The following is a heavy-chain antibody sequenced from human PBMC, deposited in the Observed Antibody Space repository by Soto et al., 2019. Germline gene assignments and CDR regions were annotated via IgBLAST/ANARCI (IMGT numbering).Heavy chain of an antibody. V-gene: IGHV1-18*01. CDR2: ISAHNGNT. D-gene: IGHD1-1*01. CDR1: GYTFTSYG. CDR3: ARRRYGDY. J-gene: IGHJ4*02. Sequence: QVHLVQSGAEVKKPGASVKVSCKASGYTFTSYGITWVRQAPGQGLEWMGWISAHNGNTDYAQKLQGRVIVTRDTSTSTAYMELRSLRSDDTAVYYCARRRYGDYWGQGVLVTVSS.